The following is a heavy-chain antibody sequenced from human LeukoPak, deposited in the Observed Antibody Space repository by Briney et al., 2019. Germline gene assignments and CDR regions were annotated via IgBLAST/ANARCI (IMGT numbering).Heavy chain of an antibody. V-gene: IGHV3-9*01. J-gene: IGHJ4*02. CDR1: GFTFDDYA. CDR3: AKEWGVDYGLRY. D-gene: IGHD4-17*01. CDR2: INWNSDSI. Sequence: GRSLRLCCAVSGFTFDDYAMHWVRQVPGKGLEWVSGINWNSDSIGYADSVKGRFTISRDNSKNTLYLQMSSLRADDTAVHYSAKEWGVDYGLRYWGQGTLVTVSS.